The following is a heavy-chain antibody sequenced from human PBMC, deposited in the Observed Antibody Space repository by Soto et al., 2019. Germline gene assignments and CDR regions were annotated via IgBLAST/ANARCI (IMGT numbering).Heavy chain of an antibody. CDR2: ISGSGGST. V-gene: IGHV3-23*01. Sequence: PGGSLRLSCAASGFPFSSYAMSWVRQAPGKGLEWVSAISGSGGSTYYADSVKGRFTISRDNSKNTLYLQMNSLRAEDTAVYYCAKSGNLFRDYGDLTGWWYFDLWGRGTLVTVSS. J-gene: IGHJ2*01. D-gene: IGHD4-17*01. CDR3: AKSGNLFRDYGDLTGWWYFDL. CDR1: GFPFSSYA.